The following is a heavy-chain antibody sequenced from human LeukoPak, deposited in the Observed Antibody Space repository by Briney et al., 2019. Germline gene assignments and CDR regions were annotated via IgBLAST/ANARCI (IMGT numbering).Heavy chain of an antibody. V-gene: IGHV3-23*01. J-gene: IGHJ4*02. CDR2: ISGSGGST. Sequence: GGSLRLSCAASGFTFSSYATSWVRQAPGKGLEWVSAISGSGGSTYYADSVKGRFTISRDNSKNTLYLQMNSLRAEDTAVYYCAKDRVGIVVVVAAVFDYWGQGTLVTVSS. CDR3: AKDRVGIVVVVAAVFDY. CDR1: GFTFSSYA. D-gene: IGHD2-15*01.